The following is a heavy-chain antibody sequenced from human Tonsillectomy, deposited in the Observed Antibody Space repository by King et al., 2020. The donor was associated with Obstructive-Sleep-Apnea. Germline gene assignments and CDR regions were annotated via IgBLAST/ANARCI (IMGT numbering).Heavy chain of an antibody. CDR1: GFTFSSYG. J-gene: IGHJ5*02. D-gene: IGHD3-10*01. Sequence: QLVQSGGGLVQPGGSLRLTCVASGFTFSSYGMGWVRQAPGKGLEWVSAISDGGGSTYYADSARGRFIISRDNSENTLYLQMDSLRVEDTAVYYCAKDLDRRFGDPPGQGTLVTVSS. CDR2: ISDGGGST. CDR3: AKDLDRRFGDP. V-gene: IGHV3-23*04.